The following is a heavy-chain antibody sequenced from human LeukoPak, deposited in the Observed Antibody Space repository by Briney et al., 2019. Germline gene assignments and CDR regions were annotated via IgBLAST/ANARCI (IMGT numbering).Heavy chain of an antibody. CDR2: ISAYNRNT. CDR3: ARETGYSSGWYDDY. Sequence: VXQXXXXGXXXXGWISAYNRNTKYAQRVQGRVTLTTDTSTSTAYMELRSLRFDDTAVYYCARETGYSSGWYDDYWGQGTLVTVSS. V-gene: IGHV1-18*01. J-gene: IGHJ4*02. D-gene: IGHD6-13*01.